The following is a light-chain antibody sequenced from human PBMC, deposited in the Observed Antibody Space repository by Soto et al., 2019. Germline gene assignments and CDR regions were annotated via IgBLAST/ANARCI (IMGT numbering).Light chain of an antibody. Sequence: QSALTQPASVSGSLGQSITISCTGTSSDVGRYNYVSWYQQYPGKAPYLMIYEVRNRPSGVSDRFSGSKSGNTASLTISGLQAEDEADYYCTSYTSSSTYVFGTGTKVTVL. J-gene: IGLJ1*01. CDR3: TSYTSSSTYV. CDR2: EVR. CDR1: SSDVGRYNY. V-gene: IGLV2-14*01.